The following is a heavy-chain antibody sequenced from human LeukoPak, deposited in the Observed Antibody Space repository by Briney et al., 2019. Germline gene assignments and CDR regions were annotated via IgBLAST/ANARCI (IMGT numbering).Heavy chain of an antibody. Sequence: SETLSLTCTVSGTSISRYFWDWIRQPPGQELEWIGYISSGGSTNYNPSLKSRVTISIDTSKNQFSLKLTSATAADTAIYYCARGDDYESTLFDYWGQGTLVTVSS. V-gene: IGHV4-59*01. CDR3: ARGDDYESTLFDY. J-gene: IGHJ4*02. CDR1: GTSISRYF. CDR2: ISSGGST. D-gene: IGHD5-12*01.